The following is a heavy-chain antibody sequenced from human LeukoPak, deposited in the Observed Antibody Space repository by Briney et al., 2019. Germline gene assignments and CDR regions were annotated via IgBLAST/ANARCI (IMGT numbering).Heavy chain of an antibody. J-gene: IGHJ4*02. V-gene: IGHV3-23*01. CDR1: GFTFTNYA. CDR3: AKPLRDAGSFNYPYFDF. CDR2: ISGSGGSS. D-gene: IGHD5-24*01. Sequence: GGSLRLSGAASGFTFTNYAMNWFRQAPGKGLEWVSAISGSGGSSSYADSVRGRFTISRDNSNNMLYLQMNSLRAEDTAVYYCAKPLRDAGSFNYPYFDFWGQGTLVTVSS.